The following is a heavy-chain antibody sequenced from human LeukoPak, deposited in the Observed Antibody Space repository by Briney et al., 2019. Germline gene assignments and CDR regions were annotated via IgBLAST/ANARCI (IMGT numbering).Heavy chain of an antibody. J-gene: IGHJ5*02. CDR2: ISSSGSTI. Sequence: GGSLRLSCAASGFTFSDYYMSWIRQAPGKGLEWVSYISSSGSTIYYADSVKGRFTISRDNAKNSLYLQMNSLRAEDTAVYYCAREPRRQQLVLRLSWFDPGAREPWSPSPQ. CDR3: AREPRRQQLVLRLSWFDP. V-gene: IGHV3-11*04. D-gene: IGHD6-13*01. CDR1: GFTFSDYY.